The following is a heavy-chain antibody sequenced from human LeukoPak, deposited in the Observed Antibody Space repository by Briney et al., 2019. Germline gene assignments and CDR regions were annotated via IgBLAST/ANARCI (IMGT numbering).Heavy chain of an antibody. CDR2: IYSGGST. V-gene: IGHV3-53*01. Sequence: GGSLRLSCAASGFTVSSNYMSWVRQAPGKGLEWVSVIYSGGSTYYADSVKGRFTISRDNAKNSLYLQMNSLRAEDTAVYYCARLLLLSYMDVWGKGTTVTVSS. CDR1: GFTVSSNY. D-gene: IGHD2/OR15-2a*01. CDR3: ARLLLLSYMDV. J-gene: IGHJ6*03.